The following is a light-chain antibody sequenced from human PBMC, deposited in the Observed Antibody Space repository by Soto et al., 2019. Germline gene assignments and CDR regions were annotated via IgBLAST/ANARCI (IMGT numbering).Light chain of an antibody. V-gene: IGKV1-27*01. J-gene: IGKJ1*01. CDR3: QQSYSTLGWT. Sequence: DTQMTQSPSSLSASAGERVTITCRASQGISNFLAWYQQRPGEVPKLLIYAASTLQPGVPSRFSGSGSGTDFTLTISSLQPEDFATYYCQQSYSTLGWTFGQGTRWIS. CDR2: AAS. CDR1: QGISNF.